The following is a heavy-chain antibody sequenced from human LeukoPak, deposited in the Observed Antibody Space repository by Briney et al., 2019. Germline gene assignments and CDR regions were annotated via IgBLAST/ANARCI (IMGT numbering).Heavy chain of an antibody. Sequence: GASVKVSCKASEYTFTSYYMHWVRQVPGQGLEWMGIINPSGGSTSYAQKFQGRVTMTRDTSTYTVYMELSSLRSEDTAVYYCARGGGGVPAQLSPDYWGQGTLVTVSP. CDR1: EYTFTSYY. CDR3: ARGGGGVPAQLSPDY. CDR2: INPSGGST. D-gene: IGHD3-16*01. V-gene: IGHV1-46*01. J-gene: IGHJ4*02.